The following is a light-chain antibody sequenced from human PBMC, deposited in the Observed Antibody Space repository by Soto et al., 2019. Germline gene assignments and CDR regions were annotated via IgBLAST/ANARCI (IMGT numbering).Light chain of an antibody. CDR2: GAS. V-gene: IGKV3-15*01. CDR3: QQYNDWPLFT. CDR1: QSVSSY. Sequence: MTQSPATLSVSPGETATLSCRASQSVSSYLAWYQQKPGQAPRLLIYGASTRATGIPARFSGSGSGTEFTLTISGLQSEDFAVYSCQQYNDWPLFTFGQGTRLEIK. J-gene: IGKJ5*01.